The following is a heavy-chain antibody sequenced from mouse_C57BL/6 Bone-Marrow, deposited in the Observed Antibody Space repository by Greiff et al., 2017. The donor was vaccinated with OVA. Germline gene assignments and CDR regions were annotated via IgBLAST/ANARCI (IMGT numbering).Heavy chain of an antibody. D-gene: IGHD1-1*01. CDR1: GYAFSSSW. CDR3: ARATRFDY. J-gene: IGHJ2*01. Sequence: QVQLQQSGPELVKPGASVKISCKASGYAFSSSWMNWVKQRPGKGLEWIGRIYPGDGDTNYNGKFKGKATLTADKSSSTAYMQLSSLTSEDSAVYFCARATRFDYWGQGTTLTVSS. CDR2: IYPGDGDT. V-gene: IGHV1-82*01.